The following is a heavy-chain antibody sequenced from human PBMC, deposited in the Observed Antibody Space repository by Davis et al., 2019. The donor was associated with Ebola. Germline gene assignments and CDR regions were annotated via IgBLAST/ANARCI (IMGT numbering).Heavy chain of an antibody. V-gene: IGHV3-30-3*01. D-gene: IGHD2-15*01. J-gene: IGHJ6*02. CDR3: AKGISYYYGMDV. CDR1: GFTFSSYA. CDR2: ISYDGSNK. Sequence: GGSLRLSCAASGFTFSSYAMHWVRQAPGKGLEWVAVISYDGSNKYYADSVKGRFTISRDNSKNTLYLQMNSLRPEDTAFYYCAKGISYYYGMDVWGQGTTVTVSS.